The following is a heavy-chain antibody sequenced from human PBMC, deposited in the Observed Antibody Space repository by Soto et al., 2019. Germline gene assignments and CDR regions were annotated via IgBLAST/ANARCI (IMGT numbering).Heavy chain of an antibody. CDR2: FNPTGDTA. CDR1: GYTFTSYY. D-gene: IGHD5-18*01. CDR3: ARGGRIVDTGIGYYYYHAMDV. V-gene: IGHV1-46*01. J-gene: IGHJ6*02. Sequence: ASVKVSCKASGYTFTSYYIHWVRQAPGQGLEWMGIFNPTGDTASYAQKLQGRVTMTRDTSTGTAYMELGSLRSEDTAVYYCARGGRIVDTGIGYYYYHAMDVWGQGTAVTVSS.